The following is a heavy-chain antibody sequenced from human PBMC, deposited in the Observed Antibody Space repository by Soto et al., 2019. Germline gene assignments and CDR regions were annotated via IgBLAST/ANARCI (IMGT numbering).Heavy chain of an antibody. V-gene: IGHV1-18*01. CDR2: ISAYNGNT. D-gene: IGHD6-19*01. J-gene: IGHJ5*02. CDR3: ARESRIAVAGSPAFDP. CDR1: GYTVTSYV. Sequence: QVQLVQSGAEVKKPGASVKVSCKDYGYTVTSYVIRWVRQAPGQGLEWMGWISAYNGNTHYAQKLLGVLVMTADTSTRTAYMELRSLISDDTAVYDGARESRIAVAGSPAFDPWVQGTLVTVSS.